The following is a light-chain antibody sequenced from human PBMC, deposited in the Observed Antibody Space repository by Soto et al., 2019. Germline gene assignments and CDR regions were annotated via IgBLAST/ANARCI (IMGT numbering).Light chain of an antibody. Sequence: QSALTQPASVSGSPGQSITFSCTGTNSDVGGYNRVSWYQQVPGRAPKLMIYEDTKRPSGISNRFSGSKSGNTASLTISGVQTGDEAVYYCSSYASVNTILFGGGTKLTVL. CDR1: NSDVGGYNR. V-gene: IGLV2-23*01. J-gene: IGLJ2*01. CDR2: EDT. CDR3: SSYASVNTIL.